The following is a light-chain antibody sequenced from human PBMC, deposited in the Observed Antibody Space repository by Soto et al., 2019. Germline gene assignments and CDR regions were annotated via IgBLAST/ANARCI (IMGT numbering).Light chain of an antibody. CDR3: QQSYSTPII. CDR2: LAS. CDR1: QSITVY. J-gene: IGKJ5*01. Sequence: DIQMTQSPSSLPASVGDRVTITCRASQSITVYLNWYQQKPGKAPKLLIYLASTLQSGVPSRFSGSGSGTNFTLTISSLQPEDFATYYCQQSYSTPIIFGQGTRLEIK. V-gene: IGKV1-39*01.